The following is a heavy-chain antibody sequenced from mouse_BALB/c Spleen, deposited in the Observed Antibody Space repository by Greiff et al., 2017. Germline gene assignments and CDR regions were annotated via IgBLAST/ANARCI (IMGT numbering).Heavy chain of an antibody. CDR2: ISSGSSTI. D-gene: IGHD2-1*01. CDR1: GFTFSSFG. V-gene: IGHV5-17*02. CDR3: ARYCNYSMDY. Sequence: EVKLVESGGGLVQPGGSRKLSCAASGFTFSSFGMHWVRQAPEKGLEWVAYISSGSSTIYYADTVKGRFTISRDNPKNTLCLQMTSLRSEDTAMYYCARYCNYSMDYWGQGTSVTVSS. J-gene: IGHJ4*01.